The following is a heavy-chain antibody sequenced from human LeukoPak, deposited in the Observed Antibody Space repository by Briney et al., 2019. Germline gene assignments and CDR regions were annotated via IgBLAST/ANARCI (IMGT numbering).Heavy chain of an antibody. CDR1: GGSISSGSYY. V-gene: IGHV4-61*02. Sequence: SETLSLTCTVSGGSISSGSYYWSWIRQPAGKGLEWIGRIYTSGSTNYNPSLKSRVTISVDTSKNQFSLKLSSVTAADTAVYYCARDGFSSSWYDAFDIWGQGTMVTVSS. CDR2: IYTSGST. J-gene: IGHJ3*02. CDR3: ARDGFSSSWYDAFDI. D-gene: IGHD6-13*01.